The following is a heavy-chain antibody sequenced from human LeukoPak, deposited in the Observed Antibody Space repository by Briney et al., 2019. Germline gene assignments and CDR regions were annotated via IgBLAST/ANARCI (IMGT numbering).Heavy chain of an antibody. CDR1: GYTFTSYG. CDR3: ARDLEWFGELNWFDP. D-gene: IGHD3-10*01. V-gene: IGHV1-18*04. J-gene: IGHJ5*02. CDR2: ISAYNGNT. Sequence: GSVKVSCKASGYTFTSYGISWVRQTPGQGLEWMGWISAYNGNTNYAQKLQGRVTMTTDTSTSTAYMELRSLRSDDTAVYYYARDLEWFGELNWFDPWGQGTLVTVSS.